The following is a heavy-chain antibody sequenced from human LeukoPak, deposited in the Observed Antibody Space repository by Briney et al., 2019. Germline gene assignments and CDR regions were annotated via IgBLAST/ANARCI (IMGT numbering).Heavy chain of an antibody. CDR1: GGSISSGSYY. D-gene: IGHD3-22*01. Sequence: SETLSLTCTVSGGSISSGSYYWSWIRQPPWKGLEWIGSICYSGSTYYNPSLKSRVTISVDTSKNQFSLKLSSVTAADTAVYYCARRFYYDRTEYWGQGTLVTVSS. J-gene: IGHJ4*02. V-gene: IGHV4-39*01. CDR2: ICYSGST. CDR3: ARRFYYDRTEY.